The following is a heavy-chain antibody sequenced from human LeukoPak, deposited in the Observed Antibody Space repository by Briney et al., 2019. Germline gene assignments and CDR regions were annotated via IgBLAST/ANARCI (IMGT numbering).Heavy chain of an antibody. CDR3: AKLAAAVLVLNWFDP. Sequence: GGSLRLSCAASGFTFSSYAMSWVRQAPGKGLEWVSAISGSGGRTYYADSVKGRFTISRDNSKNTLYLQMNSLRAEDTAVYYCAKLAAAVLVLNWFDPWGQGTLVTVSS. J-gene: IGHJ5*02. D-gene: IGHD6-13*01. CDR1: GFTFSSYA. CDR2: ISGSGGRT. V-gene: IGHV3-23*01.